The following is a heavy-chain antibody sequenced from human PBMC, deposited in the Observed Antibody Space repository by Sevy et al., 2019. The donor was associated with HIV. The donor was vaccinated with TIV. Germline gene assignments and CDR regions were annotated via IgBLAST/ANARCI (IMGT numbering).Heavy chain of an antibody. V-gene: IGHV3-23*01. D-gene: IGHD2-8*01. CDR1: GFTFSKYS. J-gene: IGHJ4*02. CDR2: LSFGCGEI. Sequence: GGSLRLSCAASGFTFSKYSMSWVRQPPGKGLEWVSTLSFGCGEINYADSGKGPFTISRDNSKSSVYLQMNNLRPEDTAVYYCAREGCTKPHDYWGQGTLVTVSS. CDR3: AREGCTKPHDY.